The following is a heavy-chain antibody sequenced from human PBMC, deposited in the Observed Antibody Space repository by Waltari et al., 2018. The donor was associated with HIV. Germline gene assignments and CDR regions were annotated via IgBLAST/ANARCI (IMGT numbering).Heavy chain of an antibody. Sequence: QVQLQESGPGLVKPSQTLSLTCTVSGASISTGGYYWTWIRQHPGKGLEWIGSIYYSGSAYYNPSLKSRVTISVDTSKNHFSLKLSSVTAADTAVYYCASEIRRPFRKTHLPAGLFAYWGQGTLVTVSS. D-gene: IGHD6-6*01. J-gene: IGHJ4*02. CDR1: GASISTGGYY. CDR3: ASEIRRPFRKTHLPAGLFAY. V-gene: IGHV4-31*03. CDR2: IYYSGSA.